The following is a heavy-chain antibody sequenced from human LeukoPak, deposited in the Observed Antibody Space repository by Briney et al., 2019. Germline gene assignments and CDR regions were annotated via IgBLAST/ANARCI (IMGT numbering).Heavy chain of an antibody. D-gene: IGHD3-10*01. J-gene: IGHJ6*03. V-gene: IGHV1-2*02. Sequence: ASVKVSCKASGYTFTGYYMHWVRQAPGQGLEWMGWISPTSGGTNYAQKFQGRVTMTRDTSISTAYMELSRLRSDDTAVYYCAREAYASGSFRTDYYYMDVWGKGTTVTISS. CDR3: AREAYASGSFRTDYYYMDV. CDR1: GYTFTGYY. CDR2: ISPTSGGT.